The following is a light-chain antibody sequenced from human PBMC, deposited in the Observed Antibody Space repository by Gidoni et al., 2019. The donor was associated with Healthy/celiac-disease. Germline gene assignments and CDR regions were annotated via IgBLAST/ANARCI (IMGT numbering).Light chain of an antibody. CDR2: DAS. J-gene: IGKJ5*01. CDR3: QQYDTLPIT. CDR1: QDSSNY. Sequence: IQIPQSPSSLSASVGDRVTITCQASQDSSNYLNWYQQKPGKAPKLLIYDASNFETGVPSRFSGSGSGTDFTFTISSLQPEYIATYYCQQYDTLPITFGQWTRLEIK. V-gene: IGKV1-33*01.